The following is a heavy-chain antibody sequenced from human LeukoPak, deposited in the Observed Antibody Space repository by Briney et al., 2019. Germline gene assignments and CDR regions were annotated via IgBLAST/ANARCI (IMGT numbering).Heavy chain of an antibody. D-gene: IGHD3-10*01. Sequence: VASVKVSCKASGDTFTSYTISWVRQAPGQGLEWMGWISAYNGNTNYAQKLQGRVTMTTDTSTSTAYMELRSLRSDDTAVYYCARGGYYYGSGSYYGYWGQGTLVTVSS. V-gene: IGHV1-18*01. J-gene: IGHJ4*02. CDR3: ARGGYYYGSGSYYGY. CDR1: GDTFTSYT. CDR2: ISAYNGNT.